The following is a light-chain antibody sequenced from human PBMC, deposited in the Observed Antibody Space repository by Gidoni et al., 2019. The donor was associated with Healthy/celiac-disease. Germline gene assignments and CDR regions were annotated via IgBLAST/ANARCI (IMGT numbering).Light chain of an antibody. CDR3: NSRDSSGNHLV. Sequence: SSELPQDPAVSVALGQTVRLTCQGTSLRSYYASWYQQKPGQAPVLVIYGKNNRPSGIPDRFSGSSSGNSAFLTITGAQAEDEADYYCNSRDSSGNHLVFGGGTKLTVL. CDR2: GKN. CDR1: SLRSYY. J-gene: IGLJ3*02. V-gene: IGLV3-19*01.